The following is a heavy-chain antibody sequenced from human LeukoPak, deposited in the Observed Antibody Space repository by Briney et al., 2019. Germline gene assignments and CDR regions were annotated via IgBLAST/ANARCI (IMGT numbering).Heavy chain of an antibody. Sequence: ASVKVSCKASGYTFTGYYMHWVRQAPGQGLEWMGWINPNSGGTNYAQKFQGWVTMTRDTSISTAYMELSSLRSEDTAVYYCARVPRIAVARPPDYWGQGTLVTVSS. CDR3: ARVPRIAVARPPDY. J-gene: IGHJ4*02. V-gene: IGHV1-2*04. CDR1: GYTFTGYY. D-gene: IGHD6-19*01. CDR2: INPNSGGT.